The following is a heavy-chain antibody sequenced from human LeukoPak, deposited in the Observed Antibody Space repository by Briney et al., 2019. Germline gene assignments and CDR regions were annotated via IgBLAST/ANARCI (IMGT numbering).Heavy chain of an antibody. D-gene: IGHD2-2*01. CDR2: ILPNSGDT. Sequence: ASVTVSFTSSGYTFPFYYIHWLRQAPGEGLEWVGWILPNSGDTFYAQRFRGRVTMTSDKSTNTAYMDLYKLTPDDTAVYFCARPPHELVSAAPFDYWGQGTLVTVSS. CDR3: ARPPHELVSAAPFDY. V-gene: IGHV1-2*02. J-gene: IGHJ4*02. CDR1: GYTFPFYY.